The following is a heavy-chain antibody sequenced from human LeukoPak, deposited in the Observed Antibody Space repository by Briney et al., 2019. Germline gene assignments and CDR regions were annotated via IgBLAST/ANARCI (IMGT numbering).Heavy chain of an antibody. J-gene: IGHJ2*01. D-gene: IGHD4-17*01. Sequence: GGSLRLSCAASGFTFSSYAMSWVRQAPGKGLEWVSAISGSGGSTYYADSVKGRFTISRDNSKNTLYLQMNSLRAEDTAVYYCAKDLNYGGRMSYLDFWGRGTLVTVFS. CDR3: AKDLNYGGRMSYLDF. CDR2: ISGSGGST. CDR1: GFTFSSYA. V-gene: IGHV3-23*01.